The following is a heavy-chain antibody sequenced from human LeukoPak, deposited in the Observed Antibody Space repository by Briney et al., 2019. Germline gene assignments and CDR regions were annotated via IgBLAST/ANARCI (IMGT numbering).Heavy chain of an antibody. D-gene: IGHD2-21*02. CDR2: LSGSGANT. CDR1: GFTFSSYG. J-gene: IGHJ4*02. Sequence: PGGSLRLSCAASGFTFSSYGMHWVRQAPGKGLEWVSGLSGSGANTDYADSVKGRFTISSDNSKSTLYMQMNSLRVEDTALYYCAKGFSDRPLSDFEYWGQGTLVTVSS. CDR3: AKGFSDRPLSDFEY. V-gene: IGHV3-23*01.